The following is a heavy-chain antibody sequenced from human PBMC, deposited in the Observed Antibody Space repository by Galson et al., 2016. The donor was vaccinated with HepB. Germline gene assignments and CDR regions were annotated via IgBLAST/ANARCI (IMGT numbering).Heavy chain of an antibody. CDR3: AKDRNYGGKILGIGYFDY. CDR2: ISYDGSNK. J-gene: IGHJ4*02. D-gene: IGHD4-23*01. CDR1: GFTFSSYG. Sequence: SLRLSCAASGFTFSSYGMHWVRQAPGKGLEWVAVISYDGSNKYYADSVKGRFTISRDNSKNTLCLQMNSLRAEDTAVYYCAKDRNYGGKILGIGYFDYWGQGTLVTVSS. V-gene: IGHV3-30*18.